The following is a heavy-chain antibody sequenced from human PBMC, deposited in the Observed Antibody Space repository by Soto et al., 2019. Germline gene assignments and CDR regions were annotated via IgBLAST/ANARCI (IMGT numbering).Heavy chain of an antibody. Sequence: PSETLSLTCTVSGGSISSGDYYWSWIRQPPGKGLEWIGYIYYSGSTYYNPSLKSRVTISVDTSKNQFSLKLSSVTAADTAMYYCARVDSSGSYFDSWGQGTLVTVSS. J-gene: IGHJ4*02. CDR2: IYYSGST. CDR1: GGSISSGDYY. D-gene: IGHD3-22*01. V-gene: IGHV4-30-4*02. CDR3: ARVDSSGSYFDS.